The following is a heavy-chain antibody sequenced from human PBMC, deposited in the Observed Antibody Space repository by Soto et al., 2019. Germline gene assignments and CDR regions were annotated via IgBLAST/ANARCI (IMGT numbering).Heavy chain of an antibody. Sequence: EVPLVESGGGLVQPGGSLKLSCAASGFTFSGSAMHWVRQASGKGLEWVGRIRSKANSYATAYAASVKGRFTISRDDSKNTAYLQMNSLKTEDAAVYYCTLGYGMDVWGQGTTVTVSS. CDR2: IRSKANSYAT. CDR3: TLGYGMDV. D-gene: IGHD7-27*01. J-gene: IGHJ6*02. CDR1: GFTFSGSA. V-gene: IGHV3-73*02.